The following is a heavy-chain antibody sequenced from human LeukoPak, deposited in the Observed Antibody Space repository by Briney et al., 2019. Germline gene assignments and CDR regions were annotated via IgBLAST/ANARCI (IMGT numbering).Heavy chain of an antibody. D-gene: IGHD5-18*01. Sequence: SETLSLTCTVSGGSLSSSSYYWGWIRQPPGKGLEWIGSIYYSGSTYYNPSLKSRVTISVDTSKNQFSLKLSSVTAADTAVYYCARVGGRRGYSYGLDAFDIWGQGTMVTVSS. V-gene: IGHV4-39*01. CDR1: GGSLSSSSYY. J-gene: IGHJ3*02. CDR2: IYYSGST. CDR3: ARVGGRRGYSYGLDAFDI.